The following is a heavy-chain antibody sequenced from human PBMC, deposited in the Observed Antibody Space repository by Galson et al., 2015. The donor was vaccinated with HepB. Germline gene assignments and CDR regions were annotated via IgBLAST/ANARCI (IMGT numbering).Heavy chain of an antibody. V-gene: IGHV1-58*01. CDR3: AADPGYYEAAGGMDV. CDR2: IVVGSGTT. D-gene: IGHD6-13*01. J-gene: IGHJ6*02. Sequence: SVKVSCAASGFTFTSSAVHWVRQARGQRLEWIGWIVVGSGTTNYAQNFQERVTITRDMSTSTAYMELSSLRSEDTAVYYCAADPGYYEAAGGMDVWGQGTTVTVSS. CDR1: GFTFTSSA.